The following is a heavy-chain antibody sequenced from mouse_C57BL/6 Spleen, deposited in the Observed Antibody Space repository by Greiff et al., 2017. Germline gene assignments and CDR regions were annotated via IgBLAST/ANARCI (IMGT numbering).Heavy chain of an antibody. CDR3: ARDYGSSYGRFAY. V-gene: IGHV1-54*01. CDR2: INPGSGGT. CDR1: GYAFTNYL. J-gene: IGHJ3*01. D-gene: IGHD1-1*01. Sequence: QVQLKQSGAELVRPGTSVKVSCKASGYAFTNYLIEWVKQRPGQGLEWIGVINPGSGGTNYNEKFKGKATLTADKSSSTAYMQLSSLTSEDSAVYVCARDYGSSYGRFAYWGQGTLVTVSA.